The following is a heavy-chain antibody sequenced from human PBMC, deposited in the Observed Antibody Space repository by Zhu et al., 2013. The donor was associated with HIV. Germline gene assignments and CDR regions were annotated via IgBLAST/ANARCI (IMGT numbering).Heavy chain of an antibody. CDR1: GGTFSSYA. D-gene: IGHD3-22*01. Sequence: QVQLVQSGAEVKKPGSSVKVSCKASGGTFSSYAISWVRQAPGQGLEWMGGIIPIFGTANYAQKFQGRVTITADKSTSTAYMELSSLRSEDTAVYYCASPQSGYYYDSSGYHGGGFDYWGQGTLVTVSS. CDR2: IIPIFGTA. V-gene: IGHV1-69*06. J-gene: IGHJ4*02. CDR3: ASPQSGYYYDSSGYHGGGFDY.